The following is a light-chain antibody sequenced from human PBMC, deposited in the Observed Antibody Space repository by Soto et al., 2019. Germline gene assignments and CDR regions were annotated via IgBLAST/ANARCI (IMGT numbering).Light chain of an antibody. CDR3: QQRGKWPST. Sequence: ELVLTQSPDTVSLSXCGAATLPXXASQSVDRYVAWYQQKVGQAPRLLIYDAYTRATGVGARFTGSGSATDFSLTITSLEPEDFAVYYCQQRGKWPSTFGPGTKVDNK. CDR1: QSVDRY. V-gene: IGKV3-11*01. CDR2: DAY. J-gene: IGKJ2*02.